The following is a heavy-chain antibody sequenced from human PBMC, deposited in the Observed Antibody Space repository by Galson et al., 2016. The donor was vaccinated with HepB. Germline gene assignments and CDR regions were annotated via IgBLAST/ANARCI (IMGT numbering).Heavy chain of an antibody. CDR2: ILGSGGNT. CDR1: GFTFSSYA. J-gene: IGHJ4*02. CDR3: AKRGILVVGAALPAFDY. D-gene: IGHD2-15*01. V-gene: IGHV3-23*01. Sequence: SLRLSCAASGFTFSSYAMSWVRQAPGKGLEWVSSILGSGGNTYYADSVKGRFTISRDNSKNTLSLQMNSLGAEDTAIYYCAKRGILVVGAALPAFDYWGQGTLVTVSS.